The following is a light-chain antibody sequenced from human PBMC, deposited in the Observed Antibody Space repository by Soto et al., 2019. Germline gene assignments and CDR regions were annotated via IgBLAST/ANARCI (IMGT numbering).Light chain of an antibody. Sequence: SYELTPPPSVSVSPGQTATITCSGDKLGDKYAWWYQQKPGQSPVLVIYHDTKRPSGIPERFSGSNSGNTATLTISGTQAVDEADYYCQAWDSPEVVFGGGTKLTVL. CDR3: QAWDSPEVV. J-gene: IGLJ2*01. CDR2: HDT. CDR1: KLGDKY. V-gene: IGLV3-1*01.